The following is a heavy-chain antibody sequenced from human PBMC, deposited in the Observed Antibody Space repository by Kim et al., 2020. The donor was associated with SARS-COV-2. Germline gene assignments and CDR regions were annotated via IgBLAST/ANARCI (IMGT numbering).Heavy chain of an antibody. CDR1: GFTFSSYG. Sequence: GGSLRLSCAASGFTFSSYGMHWVRQAPGKGLEWVAVIWYDGSNKYYADSVKGRFTISRDNSKNTLYLQMNSLRAEDTAVYYCARALGGVTGFSFDYWGQGTLVTVSS. J-gene: IGHJ4*02. CDR3: ARALGGVTGFSFDY. D-gene: IGHD3-16*01. CDR2: IWYDGSNK. V-gene: IGHV3-33*01.